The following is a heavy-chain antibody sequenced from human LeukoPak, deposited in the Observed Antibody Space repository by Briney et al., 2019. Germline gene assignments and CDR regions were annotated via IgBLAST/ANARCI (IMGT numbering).Heavy chain of an antibody. Sequence: SETLSLTCTVSGGSITFGSYYWTWIRQPAGKGLEWIGRIYTSGRTFYNPSLKSRVTISMDTSMNQFSLRLDSVTAADTAVYYCARARIIPASFDDWGQGTLVTVSS. CDR2: IYTSGRT. CDR1: GGSITFGSYY. V-gene: IGHV4-61*02. D-gene: IGHD2-15*01. CDR3: ARARIIPASFDD. J-gene: IGHJ4*02.